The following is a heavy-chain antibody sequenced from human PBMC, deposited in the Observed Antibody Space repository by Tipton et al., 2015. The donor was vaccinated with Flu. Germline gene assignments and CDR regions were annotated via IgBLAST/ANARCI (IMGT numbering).Heavy chain of an antibody. V-gene: IGHV4-38-2*02. CDR3: ARDLWNDRRAYYYYGVDV. D-gene: IGHD1-1*01. CDR1: GYSISSGFY. CDR2: IYHSGST. Sequence: TLSLTCTVSGYSISSGFYWGWIRQPPGKGLEWIGNIYHSGSTFYNPSLKSRVTISVDTSKNQFSLKLSSVTAADTAVYYCARDLWNDRRAYYYYGVDVWGQGTTVTVSS. J-gene: IGHJ6*02.